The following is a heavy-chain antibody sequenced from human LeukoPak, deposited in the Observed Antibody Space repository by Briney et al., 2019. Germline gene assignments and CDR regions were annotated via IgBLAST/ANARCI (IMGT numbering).Heavy chain of an antibody. CDR2: ICTSRST. V-gene: IGHV4-61*02. CDR1: GGSISSGSYY. CDR3: ARGPYCGGDCYSDEYFQH. J-gene: IGHJ1*01. D-gene: IGHD2-21*02. Sequence: PSQTLSLTCTVSGGSISSGSYYWSWLRQPAGKGLEWIGRICTSRSTNYNPSLKSRVTISVDTSKNQFSLKLSSVTAADTAVYYCARGPYCGGDCYSDEYFQHWGQGTLVTVSS.